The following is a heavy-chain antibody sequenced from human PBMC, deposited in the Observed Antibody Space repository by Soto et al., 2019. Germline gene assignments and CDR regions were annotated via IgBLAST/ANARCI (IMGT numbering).Heavy chain of an antibody. CDR1: GGSFSGYY. D-gene: IGHD6-19*01. Sequence: LSLTCAVYGGSFSGYYWSWIRQPPGKGLEWIGEINHSGSTNYNPSLKSRVTISVDTSKNQFSLKLSSVTAADTAVYYCARMAIAVFSLVLDAFDIWGQGTMVTVSS. V-gene: IGHV4-34*01. CDR3: ARMAIAVFSLVLDAFDI. J-gene: IGHJ3*02. CDR2: INHSGST.